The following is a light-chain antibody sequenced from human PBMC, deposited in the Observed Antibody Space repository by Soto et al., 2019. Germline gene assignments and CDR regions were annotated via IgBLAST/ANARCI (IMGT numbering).Light chain of an antibody. Sequence: EIVLTQSPGTLSLSPGEGATLSCRASQSVSRNYLAWYQQKPGRAPRLLIYAASSRATGIPDRFSGSGSGTDFTLTISRVEPEDLAVYYCQHYSYSRGTFGQGTKVEIK. CDR1: QSVSRNY. V-gene: IGKV3-20*01. J-gene: IGKJ1*01. CDR2: AAS. CDR3: QHYSYSRGT.